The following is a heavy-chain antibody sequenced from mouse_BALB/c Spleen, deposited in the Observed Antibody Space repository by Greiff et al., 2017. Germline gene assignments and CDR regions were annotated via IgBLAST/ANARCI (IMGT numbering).Heavy chain of an antibody. V-gene: IGHV3-2*02. CDR2: ISYSGST. CDR3: ARFWYGSGMDY. CDR1: GYSITSDYA. J-gene: IGHJ4*01. Sequence: EVKLQESGPGLVKPSQSLSLTCTVTGYSITSDYAWNWIRQFPGNKLEWMGYISYSGSTSYNPSLKSRISITRDTSKNQFFLQLNSVTTEDTATYYCARFWYGSGMDYWGQGTSVTVSS. D-gene: IGHD1-1*01.